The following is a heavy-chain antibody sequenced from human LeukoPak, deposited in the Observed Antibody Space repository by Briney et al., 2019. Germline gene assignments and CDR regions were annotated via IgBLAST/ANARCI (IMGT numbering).Heavy chain of an antibody. J-gene: IGHJ4*02. D-gene: IGHD3-10*01. V-gene: IGHV3-48*03. CDR2: ISSSVSTI. CDR3: ARGYYYGSGSYL. CDR1: GFTFSSYE. Sequence: PGGSLRLSCAASGFTFSSYEMNWVRQPPEKGLGWGSYISSSVSTINYADSVKGRFTNSRDNAKNSLYLQMNSLRAEDTAVYYCARGYYYGSGSYLWGQGTLVTVSS.